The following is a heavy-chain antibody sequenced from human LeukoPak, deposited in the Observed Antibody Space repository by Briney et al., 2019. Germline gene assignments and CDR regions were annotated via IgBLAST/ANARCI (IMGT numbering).Heavy chain of an antibody. J-gene: IGHJ5*02. D-gene: IGHD5-12*01. CDR3: ARGSGYDPNWFGP. V-gene: IGHV3-20*01. CDR2: INWNGGST. Sequence: GGSLRLSCAASGFTFDDYGMSWVRQAPGKGLEWVSGINWNGGSTGYADSVKGRFTISRDNAKNSLYLQMNSLRAEDTAMYHCARGSGYDPNWFGPWGQGTLVTVSS. CDR1: GFTFDDYG.